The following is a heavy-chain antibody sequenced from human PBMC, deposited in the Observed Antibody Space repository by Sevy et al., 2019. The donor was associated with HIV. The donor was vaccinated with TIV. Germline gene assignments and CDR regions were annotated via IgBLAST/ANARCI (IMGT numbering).Heavy chain of an antibody. CDR1: GFTFSDHY. Sequence: GGSLRLSCAASGFTFSDHYVDWVRQAPGKGLEWVGRIRNRPNSYTTEYAASVKGRFTISRDDSRNSGYLQMNSLKTQESAVYYCVRGPNCGVGGCQQISPYCLDVWGKGATVTVSS. J-gene: IGHJ6*03. CDR3: VRGPNCGVGGCQQISPYCLDV. CDR2: IRNRPNSYTT. V-gene: IGHV3-72*01. D-gene: IGHD2-15*01.